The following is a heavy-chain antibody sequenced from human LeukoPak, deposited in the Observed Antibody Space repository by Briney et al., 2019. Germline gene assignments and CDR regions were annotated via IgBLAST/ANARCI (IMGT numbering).Heavy chain of an antibody. J-gene: IGHJ3*02. CDR2: ISGSGGST. V-gene: IGHV3-23*01. D-gene: IGHD6-19*01. CDR3: AAQWLVLGAFDI. CDR1: GFTFSSYA. Sequence: GGPLRLSCAASGFTFSSYAMSWVRQAPGKGLEWVSAISGSGGSTYYADSVKGRFTISRDNSKNTLYLQMNSLRAEDAAVYYCAAQWLVLGAFDIWGQGTMVTVSS.